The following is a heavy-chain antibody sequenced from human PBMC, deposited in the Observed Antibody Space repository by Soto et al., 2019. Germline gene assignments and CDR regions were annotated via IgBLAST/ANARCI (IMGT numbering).Heavy chain of an antibody. V-gene: IGHV1-69*13. CDR2: IIPIFGTA. D-gene: IGHD6-6*01. CDR3: AITAAKSTESSSARHYYYFGIDV. CDR1: GGTSSSYA. J-gene: IGHJ6*02. Sequence: SVKVSCKASGGTSSSYAISWVRQAPGPGLEWMGGIIPIFGTANYAQKFEGRVPITADESTSAAYLELSSLRSEDPAVYYCAITAAKSTESSSARHYYYFGIDVWGQGTTVTVSS.